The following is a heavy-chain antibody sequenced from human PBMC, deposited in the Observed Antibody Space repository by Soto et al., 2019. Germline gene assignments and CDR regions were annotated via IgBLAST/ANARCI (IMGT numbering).Heavy chain of an antibody. Sequence: GGSLRLSCAASGFTFSTYGMSWVRQAPGKGLEWVSAIGGSGDNTYYADSVKGRFTISRDNSKNTLYLQMNSLRAEDTAVYYCAKPSYYYGSGSQFDYWGQGTLVTVSS. CDR2: IGGSGDNT. J-gene: IGHJ4*02. CDR1: GFTFSTYG. CDR3: AKPSYYYGSGSQFDY. V-gene: IGHV3-23*01. D-gene: IGHD3-10*01.